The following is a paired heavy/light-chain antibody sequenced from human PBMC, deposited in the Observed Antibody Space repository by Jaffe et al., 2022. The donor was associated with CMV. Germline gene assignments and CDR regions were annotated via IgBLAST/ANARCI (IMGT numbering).Light chain of an antibody. V-gene: IGLV3-21*04. Sequence: SYVLTQPPSVSVAPGKTARITCGGNNIGSKSVHWYQQKPGQAPVLVIYYDSDRPSGIPERFSGSNSGNTATLTISRVEAGDEADYYCQVWDSSSDHFVVFGGGTKLTVL. J-gene: IGLJ2*01. CDR2: YDS. CDR3: QVWDSSSDHFVV. CDR1: NIGSKS.
Heavy chain of an antibody. V-gene: IGHV4-39*01. CDR3: ARHLYDYVWGSYRPFAFDI. J-gene: IGHJ3*02. CDR2: IYYSGST. Sequence: QLQLQESGPGLVKPSETLSLTCTVSGGSISSSSYYWGWIRQPPGKGLEWIGSIYYSGSTYYNPSLKSRVTISVDTSKNQFSLKLSSVTAADTAVYYCARHLYDYVWGSYRPFAFDIWGQGTMVTVSS. D-gene: IGHD3-16*02. CDR1: GGSISSSSYY.